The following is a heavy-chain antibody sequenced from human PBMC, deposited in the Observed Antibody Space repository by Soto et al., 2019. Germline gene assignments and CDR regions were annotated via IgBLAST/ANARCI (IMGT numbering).Heavy chain of an antibody. CDR3: VRDYYGMDV. CDR1: GGSISSGGYS. Sequence: SETLSLTCTVSGGSISSGGYSWTWIRQSPGKGLEWIGYTYQSGSAYYNPSLKSRVTISVDRSKNQFSLNLTSVTAADTAVYYCVRDYYGMDVWGQGTTVTVSS. V-gene: IGHV4-30-2*06. J-gene: IGHJ6*02. CDR2: TYQSGSA.